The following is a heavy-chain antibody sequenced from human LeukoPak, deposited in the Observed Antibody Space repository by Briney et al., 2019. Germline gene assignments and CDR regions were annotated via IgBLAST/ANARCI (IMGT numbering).Heavy chain of an antibody. CDR1: GFTFSSYV. CDR3: ARDWVYKIDY. D-gene: IGHD5-24*01. J-gene: IGHJ4*02. Sequence: GGSLRLSCGTAGFTFSSYVMHWVRRTPGKGLVWVSRISHDGIISYADSVKGRFTISRDNAKNTLILQMNSLRVEDTAVYYCARDWVYKIDYWGRGTLVTVSS. CDR2: ISHDGII. V-gene: IGHV3-74*01.